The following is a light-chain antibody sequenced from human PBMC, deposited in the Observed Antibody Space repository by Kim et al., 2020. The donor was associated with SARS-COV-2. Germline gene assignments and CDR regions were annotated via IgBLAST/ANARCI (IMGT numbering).Light chain of an antibody. CDR2: KAS. V-gene: IGKV1-5*03. Sequence: SASVGDRVTITCRASQFVTGSLAWYQQKPGEAPKLLIYKASNLDSGVPSRFSGSGSGTEFTLTISSLHPDDFATYYCQQYNSYSYTFGQGTKLEI. CDR3: QQYNSYSYT. CDR1: QFVTGS. J-gene: IGKJ2*01.